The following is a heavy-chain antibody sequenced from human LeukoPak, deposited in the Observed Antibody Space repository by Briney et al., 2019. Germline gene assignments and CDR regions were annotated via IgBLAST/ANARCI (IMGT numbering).Heavy chain of an antibody. V-gene: IGHV3-23*01. D-gene: IGHD4-23*01. CDR1: GFTFSNYA. CDR3: AKLYARVTRHYFDY. CDR2: ISGNGGRT. J-gene: IGHJ4*02. Sequence: GGSLRLSCAASGFTFSNYAMSWVRQAPGKGLEWVSVISGNGGRTYYADSVKGRFTISRDNSKNTLYLQMNSLRAEDTAVYYCAKLYARVTRHYFDYWGQGTLVTVSS.